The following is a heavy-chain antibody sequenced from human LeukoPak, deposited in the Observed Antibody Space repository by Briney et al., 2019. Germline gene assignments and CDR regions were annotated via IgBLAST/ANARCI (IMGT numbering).Heavy chain of an antibody. CDR1: GFTFSSYS. J-gene: IGHJ4*02. V-gene: IGHV3-21*01. Sequence: GGSLRLSCAVSGFTFSSYSMNWVRQAPGKGLEWVSSISSSSSYIYYADSVKGRFTISRDNAKNSLYLQMNSLRAEDTAVYYCARMDYDSSGYFDYWGQGTLVTVSS. CDR2: ISSSSSYI. CDR3: ARMDYDSSGYFDY. D-gene: IGHD3-22*01.